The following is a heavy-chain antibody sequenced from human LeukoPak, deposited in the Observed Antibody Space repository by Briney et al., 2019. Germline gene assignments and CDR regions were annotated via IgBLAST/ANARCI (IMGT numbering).Heavy chain of an antibody. V-gene: IGHV3-23*01. Sequence: PGGSLRPSCAASGFTFSSYAMTWVRQAPGKGLEWVSAISDSGRSTYYADSVKGRFTISRDISKSTLYLQMNSLRAEDTALYYCAKGQKWELPLDFWGQGTLVTVSS. D-gene: IGHD1-26*01. CDR3: AKGQKWELPLDF. J-gene: IGHJ4*02. CDR1: GFTFSSYA. CDR2: ISDSGRST.